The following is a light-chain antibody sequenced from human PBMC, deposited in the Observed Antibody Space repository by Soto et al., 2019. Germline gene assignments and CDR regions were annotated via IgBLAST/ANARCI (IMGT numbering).Light chain of an antibody. J-gene: IGLJ1*01. CDR1: SSDVGAYKY. Sequence: QSVLPQPASVSGSPGQSITISCTGTSSDVGAYKYVSWYQQHPGKAPKLMIYDVSSRPSGVSNRFSGSKSGNTASLIISGLQAEDEADYYCISYTSSDTYVFGTGTKVTVL. V-gene: IGLV2-14*01. CDR3: ISYTSSDTYV. CDR2: DVS.